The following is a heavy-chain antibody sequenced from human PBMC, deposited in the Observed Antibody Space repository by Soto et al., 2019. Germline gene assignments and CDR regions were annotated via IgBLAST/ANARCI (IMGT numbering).Heavy chain of an antibody. Sequence: QVQLVQSGAEVKKPGSSVKVSCKASGGTFSSYTISWVRQAPGQGLEWMGRIIPILGIANYAQKFQGRVTITADKSTSTAYMELSSLRSEDTAVYYCAVVVVVAAPDAFDIWGQGTMVTVSS. CDR3: AVVVVVAAPDAFDI. J-gene: IGHJ3*02. CDR2: IIPILGIA. CDR1: GGTFSSYT. D-gene: IGHD2-15*01. V-gene: IGHV1-69*02.